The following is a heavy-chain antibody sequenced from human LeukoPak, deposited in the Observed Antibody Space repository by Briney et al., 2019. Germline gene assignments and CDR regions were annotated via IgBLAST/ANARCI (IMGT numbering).Heavy chain of an antibody. V-gene: IGHV3-30-3*01. CDR1: GFTFSSYA. CDR2: ISYDGSNK. Sequence: PGGSLRLSCAASGFTFSSYAMHWVRQAPGKGLEWVAVISYDGSNKYYADSVKGRFTISRDNSKNTLYLQMSSLRAEDTAVYYCARDRGDYYDSSGPLDYWGQGTLVTVSS. J-gene: IGHJ4*02. CDR3: ARDRGDYYDSSGPLDY. D-gene: IGHD3-22*01.